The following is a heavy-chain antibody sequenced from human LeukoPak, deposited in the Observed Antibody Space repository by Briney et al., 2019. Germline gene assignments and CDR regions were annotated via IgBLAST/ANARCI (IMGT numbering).Heavy chain of an antibody. CDR2: ISSSSSYI. J-gene: IGHJ5*02. CDR3: ARGVGGSGSYPNWFDP. Sequence: GGSLRLSCAASGFTFSSYSMNWVRQAPGKGLEWVSSISSSSSYIYYADSVKGRFTISRDNAKNSLYLQMNSLRAEDTVVYYCARGVGGSGSYPNWFDPWGQGTLVTVSS. CDR1: GFTFSSYS. D-gene: IGHD1-26*01. V-gene: IGHV3-21*01.